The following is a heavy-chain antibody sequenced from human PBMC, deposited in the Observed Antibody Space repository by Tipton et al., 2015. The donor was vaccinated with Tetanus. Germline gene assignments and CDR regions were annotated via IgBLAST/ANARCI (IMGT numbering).Heavy chain of an antibody. CDR3: ARDLDGYCSSTNCYRGYFDY. CDR1: GFTFSDYY. D-gene: IGHD2-2*03. Sequence: SLRLSCTASGFTFSDYYMSWIRQAPGKGLEWISYISGSGSSIFHADSVKGRFSISRDNAKNALYLQMNSLTAEDTAVYYCARDLDGYCSSTNCYRGYFDYWGRGTLVTVSS. J-gene: IGHJ4*02. CDR2: ISGSGSSI. V-gene: IGHV3-11*01.